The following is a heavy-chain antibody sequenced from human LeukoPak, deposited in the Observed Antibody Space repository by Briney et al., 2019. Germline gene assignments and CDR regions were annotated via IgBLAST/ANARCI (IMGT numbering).Heavy chain of an antibody. CDR3: ARGEGSSIDY. V-gene: IGHV1-2*02. CDR2: INPDSGGT. J-gene: IGHJ4*02. Sequence: ASVKVSCKASGYTFTDYYMHWARQAPGQGLEWMVWINPDSGGTNYAQKFQGRVTMTIDTSITTAYLELTRLTSDDTAVYYCARGEGSSIDYWGQGTLVTVSA. D-gene: IGHD6-13*01. CDR1: GYTFTDYY.